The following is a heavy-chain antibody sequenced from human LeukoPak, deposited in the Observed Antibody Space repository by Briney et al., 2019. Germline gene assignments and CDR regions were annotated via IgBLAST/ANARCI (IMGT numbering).Heavy chain of an antibody. Sequence: SETLSLTCAVYGGSFSGYYWSWIRQPPGKGLEWIGEINHSGSTNYNPSLTSRVTISVDTSKNQFSLKLSSVTAADTAVYYCASSTTVTTRFYYYYHYMDVWGKGTTVTVSS. V-gene: IGHV4-34*01. D-gene: IGHD4-17*01. CDR1: GGSFSGYY. J-gene: IGHJ6*03. CDR2: INHSGST. CDR3: ASSTTVTTRFYYYYHYMDV.